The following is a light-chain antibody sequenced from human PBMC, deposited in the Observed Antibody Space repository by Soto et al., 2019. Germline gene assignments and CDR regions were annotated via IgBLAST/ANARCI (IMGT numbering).Light chain of an antibody. J-gene: IGKJ3*01. V-gene: IGKV4-1*01. CDR2: WAS. CDR1: QSVLYSSNNKNY. CDR3: QQDYSTPPVT. Sequence: DIVMTQSPDSLAVSLGERATINCKSSQSVLYSSNNKNYLAWYQQKPGQPPKLLIYWASTPESGVPDRFSGSGSGKDFTLTISSLQAEDVAVYSCQQDYSTPPVTFGPGTNVDIK.